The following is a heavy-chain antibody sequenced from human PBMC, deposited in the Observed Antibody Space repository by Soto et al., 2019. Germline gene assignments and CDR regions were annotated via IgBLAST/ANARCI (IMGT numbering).Heavy chain of an antibody. V-gene: IGHV4-59*01. CDR1: GGSISSYY. Sequence: PSETLSLTCTVSGGSISSYYWSWIRQPPGKGLEWIGYIYYSGSTNYNPSLKSRVTISVDTSKNQFSLKLSSVTAADTAVYYCARVSSGYDDGSGLGYFDYWGQGTLVTVSS. J-gene: IGHJ4*02. D-gene: IGHD5-12*01. CDR3: ARVSSGYDDGSGLGYFDY. CDR2: IYYSGST.